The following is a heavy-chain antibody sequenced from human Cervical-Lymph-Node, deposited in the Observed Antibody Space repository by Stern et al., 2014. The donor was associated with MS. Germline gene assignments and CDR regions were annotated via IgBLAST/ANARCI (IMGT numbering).Heavy chain of an antibody. D-gene: IGHD3-9*01. CDR2: IYPGDSDT. J-gene: IGHJ2*01. CDR1: GYSFTSYW. V-gene: IGHV5-51*01. CDR3: ARSDYDILTGYYMWYFDL. Sequence: VQLVQSGAEVKKPGESLKISCKGSGYSFTSYWIGWVRQMPGKGLEWMGVIYPGDSDTRYSPSFQGQVTISADKSISTAYLQWSSLKASDTAMYYCARSDYDILTGYYMWYFDLWGRGTLVTVSS.